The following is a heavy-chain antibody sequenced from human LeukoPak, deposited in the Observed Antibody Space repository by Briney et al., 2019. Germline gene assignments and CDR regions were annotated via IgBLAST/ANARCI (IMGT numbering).Heavy chain of an antibody. J-gene: IGHJ4*02. Sequence: GRSLRLSCAASGFTFSSYGMHWVRQAPGKGLEWVANIKGDESAKYYVDSVKGRFTISRDNAYNSLYLQMNSLRAEDTAVYYCARDRIAAAGTDYDYWGQGALVTVSS. CDR2: IKGDESAK. CDR1: GFTFSSYG. V-gene: IGHV3-7*01. D-gene: IGHD6-13*01. CDR3: ARDRIAAAGTDYDY.